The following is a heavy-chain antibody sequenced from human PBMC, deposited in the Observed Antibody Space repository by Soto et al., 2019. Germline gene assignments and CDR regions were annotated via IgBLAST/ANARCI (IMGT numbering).Heavy chain of an antibody. CDR3: ARGSYSSSSYDY. Sequence: SETLSLTCTVSGGSISSGGYYWSWIRQHPGKGLEWIGYIYYSGDTYYNPSLKSRVSISRDTPKNQFSVKLSSVTAADTAVYYCARGSYSSSSYDYSGQGTLVTVSS. D-gene: IGHD6-13*01. CDR1: GGSISSGGYY. CDR2: IYYSGDT. J-gene: IGHJ4*02. V-gene: IGHV4-31*03.